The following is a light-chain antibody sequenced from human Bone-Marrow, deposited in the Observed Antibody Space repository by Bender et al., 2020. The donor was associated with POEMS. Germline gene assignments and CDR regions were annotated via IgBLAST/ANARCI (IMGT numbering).Light chain of an antibody. CDR2: KDT. Sequence: SYELTQPPSVSVSPGQTVRITCSGDTLEKQYGYWYQQRAGQAPMLVIYKDTERPSRIPERFSGSSSGTTVTLTISGVQTEDEADYYCQSADNTMTSVLFGGGTRLTVL. CDR3: QSADNTMTSVL. CDR1: TLEKQY. V-gene: IGLV3-25*03. J-gene: IGLJ2*01.